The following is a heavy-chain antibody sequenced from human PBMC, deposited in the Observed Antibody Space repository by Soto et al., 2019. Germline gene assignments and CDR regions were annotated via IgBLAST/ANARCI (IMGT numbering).Heavy chain of an antibody. Sequence: GGSLRLSCAASGFTFSSYAMSWVRQAPGKGLEWVSAISGSGGSTYFADSVKGRFTISRDNPKNTLFLQMNSLRAEDTAVYYCAKGYNSGWSFFDYWGQGTLVTVSS. V-gene: IGHV3-23*01. J-gene: IGHJ4*02. CDR3: AKGYNSGWSFFDY. CDR1: GFTFSSYA. D-gene: IGHD6-19*01. CDR2: ISGSGGST.